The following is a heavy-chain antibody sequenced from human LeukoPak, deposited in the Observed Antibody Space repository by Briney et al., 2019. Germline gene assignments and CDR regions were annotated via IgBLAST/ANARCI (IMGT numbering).Heavy chain of an antibody. CDR1: GGTFISYA. CDR3: ARGGLLGVVVPAAGGRSLVLDY. Sequence: SVKVSCKASGGTFISYAISWVRQAPGQGLEWVGGIIPIFGTANYAQKFQGRVTITADESTSTAYMELSSLRSEDTAVYYCARGGLLGVVVPAAGGRSLVLDYWGQGTLVTVSS. J-gene: IGHJ4*02. D-gene: IGHD2-2*01. CDR2: IIPIFGTA. V-gene: IGHV1-69*01.